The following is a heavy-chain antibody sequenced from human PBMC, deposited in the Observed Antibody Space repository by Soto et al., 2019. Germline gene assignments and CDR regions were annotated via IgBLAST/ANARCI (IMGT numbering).Heavy chain of an antibody. CDR1: GFTFSSYG. CDR3: AKERSMVRPYMDV. CDR2: ISYDGSNK. J-gene: IGHJ6*03. V-gene: IGHV3-30*18. D-gene: IGHD3-10*01. Sequence: GGSLRLSCAASGFTFSSYGMHWVRQAPGKGLEWVAVISYDGSNKYYADSVKGRFTISRDNSKNTLYLQMNSLRAEDTAAYYCAKERSMVRPYMDVWGKGTTVTVSS.